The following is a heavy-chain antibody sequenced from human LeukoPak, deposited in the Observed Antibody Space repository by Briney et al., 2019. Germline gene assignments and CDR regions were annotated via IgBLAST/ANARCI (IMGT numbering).Heavy chain of an antibody. CDR3: ARMNYHDSSDNWFDP. CDR2: MNPNSGNT. Sequence: ASVKVSCKASGYTFTSYDINWVRQATGQGLEWMGWMNPNSGNTGYAQKFQGRVTMTRDTSISTAYMELSSLTSEDTAMYYCARMNYHDSSDNWFDPWGQGTLVTVSS. D-gene: IGHD3-22*01. CDR1: GYTFTSYD. V-gene: IGHV1-8*01. J-gene: IGHJ5*02.